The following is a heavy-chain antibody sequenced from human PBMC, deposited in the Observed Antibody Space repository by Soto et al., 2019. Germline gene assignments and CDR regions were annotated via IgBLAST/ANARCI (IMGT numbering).Heavy chain of an antibody. J-gene: IGHJ4*02. CDR2: IDPSDSQT. D-gene: IGHD3-22*01. V-gene: IGHV5-10-1*01. CDR1: GYSFAGYW. Sequence: AGESLKISCKGSGYSFAGYWITWVRQKPGKGREWMGRIDPSDSQTYYSPSFRGHVTISATKSITTVFLQWSSLRASDTAMYYCARQIYDSDTGPNFQYYFDSWGQGTPVTVSS. CDR3: ARQIYDSDTGPNFQYYFDS.